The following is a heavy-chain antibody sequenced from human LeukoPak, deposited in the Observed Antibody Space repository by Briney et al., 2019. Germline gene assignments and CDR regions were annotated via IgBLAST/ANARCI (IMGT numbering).Heavy chain of an antibody. CDR3: ARGSPQQQLVRYFQH. V-gene: IGHV3-33*01. CDR2: IWYDGSNK. J-gene: IGHJ1*01. D-gene: IGHD6-13*01. CDR1: GFTFSSYG. Sequence: GRSLRLSCAASGFTFSSYGMHWVRQAPGKGLEWVAVIWYDGSNKYYADSVKGRFTIPRDNSKNTLYLQMNSLRAEDTAVYYCARGSPQQQLVRYFQHWGQGTLVTVSS.